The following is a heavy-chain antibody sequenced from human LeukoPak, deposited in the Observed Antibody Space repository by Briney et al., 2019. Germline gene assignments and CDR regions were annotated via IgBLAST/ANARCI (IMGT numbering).Heavy chain of an antibody. CDR1: GFTVSSKY. Sequence: GGSLRLSCAASGFTVSSKYMSWVRQAPGKGLEWVGRIKSKTDGGTTDYAAPVKGRFTISRDDSKNTLYLQMNSLKTEDTAVYYCTTDLLRFLGDWGQGTLVTVSS. J-gene: IGHJ4*02. D-gene: IGHD3-3*01. V-gene: IGHV3-15*01. CDR3: TTDLLRFLGD. CDR2: IKSKTDGGTT.